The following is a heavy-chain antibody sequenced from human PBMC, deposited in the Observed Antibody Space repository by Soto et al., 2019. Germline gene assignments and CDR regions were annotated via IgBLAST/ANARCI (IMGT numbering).Heavy chain of an antibody. CDR2: ISSSSSYI. CDR1: GFTFSSYS. D-gene: IGHD3-22*01. CDR3: ARKSYYYDSSGSSALDY. V-gene: IGHV3-21*01. Sequence: EVQLVEFGGGLVKPGGSLRLSCAASGFTFSSYSMNWVRQAPGKGLEWVSSISSSSSYIYYADSVKGRFTISRDNAKNSLYLQMNSLRAEDTAVYYCARKSYYYDSSGSSALDYWGQGTLVTVSS. J-gene: IGHJ4*02.